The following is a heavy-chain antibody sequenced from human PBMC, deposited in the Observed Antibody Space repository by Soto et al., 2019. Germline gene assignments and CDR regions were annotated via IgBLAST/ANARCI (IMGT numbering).Heavy chain of an antibody. D-gene: IGHD6-13*01. V-gene: IGHV3-74*01. Sequence: EVQLVESGGGLVQPGGSLRLSCPASGFTFSSYWMHWVRQAPGKGLVWVSRINSDGSSTSYADSVKGRFTISRDNAKNTLYLQMNSLRAEDTAVYYCASSWQQNGMDVWGQGTTVTVSS. CDR2: INSDGSST. J-gene: IGHJ6*02. CDR1: GFTFSSYW. CDR3: ASSWQQNGMDV.